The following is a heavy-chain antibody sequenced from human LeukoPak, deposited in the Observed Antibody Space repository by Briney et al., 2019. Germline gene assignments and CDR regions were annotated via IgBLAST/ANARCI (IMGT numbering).Heavy chain of an antibody. CDR1: GGSFSGYY. J-gene: IGHJ4*02. CDR3: ARRGAVAVGY. CDR2: INHSGST. D-gene: IGHD6-19*01. Sequence: SETLSLTCAVYGGSFSGYYWIWIRQPPGKGLEWIGEINHSGSTNYNPSLKSRVTISVDTFKNQFSLKLSSVTAADTAVYYCARRGAVAVGYWGQGTLVTVSS. V-gene: IGHV4-34*01.